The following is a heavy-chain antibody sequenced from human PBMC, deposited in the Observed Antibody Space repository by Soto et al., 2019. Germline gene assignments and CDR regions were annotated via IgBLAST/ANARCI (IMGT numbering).Heavy chain of an antibody. CDR3: AKDKGCSGGSCYSRVYYYYYGMDV. D-gene: IGHD2-15*01. V-gene: IGHV3-9*01. CDR2: ISWNSGSI. CDR1: GFTFDDYA. J-gene: IGHJ6*02. Sequence: QPGGSLRLSCAASGFTFDDYAMHWVRQAPGKGLEWVSGISWNSGSIGYADSVKGRFTISRDNAKNSLYLQMNSLRAEDTALYYCAKDKGCSGGSCYSRVYYYYYGMDVWGQGTTVTVSS.